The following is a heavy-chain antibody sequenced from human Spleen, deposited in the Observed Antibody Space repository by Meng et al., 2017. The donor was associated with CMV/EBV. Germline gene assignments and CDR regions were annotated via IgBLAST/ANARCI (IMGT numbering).Heavy chain of an antibody. V-gene: IGHV1-8*01. D-gene: IGHD1-26*01. CDR3: ARGGWWELSYNDAFDI. CDR2: INPNSGNA. Sequence: ASVKVSCKASGYTFTSYDINWVRQATGQGLEWMGWINPNSGNAGSAQKFQGRVTMTRNTSITTAYMELSSLRSEDTAVYYCARGGWWELSYNDAFDIWGQGTMVTVS. J-gene: IGHJ3*02. CDR1: GYTFTSYD.